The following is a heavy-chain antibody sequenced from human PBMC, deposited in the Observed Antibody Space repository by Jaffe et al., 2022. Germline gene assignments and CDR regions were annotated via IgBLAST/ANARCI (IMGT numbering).Heavy chain of an antibody. V-gene: IGHV1-18*01. CDR3: ARTIYDYIWGSYRFFDY. Sequence: QVQLVQSGAEVKKPGASVKVSCKASGYTFTSYGISWVRQAPGQGLEWMGWISAYNGNTNYAQKLQGRVTMTTDTSTSTAYMELRSLRSDDTAVYYCARTIYDYIWGSYRFFDYWGQGTLVTVSS. CDR1: GYTFTSYG. J-gene: IGHJ4*02. CDR2: ISAYNGNT. D-gene: IGHD3-16*02.